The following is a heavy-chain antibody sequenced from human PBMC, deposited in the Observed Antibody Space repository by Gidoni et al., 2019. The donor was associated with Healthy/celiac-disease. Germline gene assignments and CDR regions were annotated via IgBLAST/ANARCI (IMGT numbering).Heavy chain of an antibody. D-gene: IGHD2-2*01. CDR2: IYTSGST. Sequence: QSAGKGLEWIGRIYTSGSTNYNPSLKSRVTISVDTPKNQFSLKLSSVTAADTAVYYCARDLGFKVVPAAPDYGMDVWGQGTTVTVSS. J-gene: IGHJ6*02. V-gene: IGHV4-61*02. CDR3: ARDLGFKVVPAAPDYGMDV.